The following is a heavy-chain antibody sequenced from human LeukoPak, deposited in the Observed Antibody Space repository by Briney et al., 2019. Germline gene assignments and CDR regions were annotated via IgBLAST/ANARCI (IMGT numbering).Heavy chain of an antibody. V-gene: IGHV4-59*12. D-gene: IGHD3-22*01. Sequence: SETLSLTCTVSGGSISSYYWSWIRQPPGKGLEWIGYIYYSGSTNYNPSLKSRVTISVDTSKNQFSLKLSSVTAADTAVYYCARGTTRLYYYDSSGYSYWGQGTLVTVSS. CDR1: GGSISSYY. CDR3: ARGTTRLYYYDSSGYSY. J-gene: IGHJ4*02. CDR2: IYYSGST.